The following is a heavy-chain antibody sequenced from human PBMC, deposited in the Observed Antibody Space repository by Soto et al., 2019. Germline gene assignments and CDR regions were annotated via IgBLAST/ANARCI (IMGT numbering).Heavy chain of an antibody. CDR3: AKGGGQLLGNWFDP. Sequence: PVGSLRLSCAASGFTFSSYAMSWVRQAPGKGLEWVSAISGSGGSTYYADSVKGRFTISRDNSKNTLYLQMNSLRAEDTAVYYCAKGGGQLLGNWFDPWGQGTLVTVSS. CDR2: ISGSGGST. CDR1: GFTFSSYA. J-gene: IGHJ5*02. D-gene: IGHD2-2*01. V-gene: IGHV3-23*01.